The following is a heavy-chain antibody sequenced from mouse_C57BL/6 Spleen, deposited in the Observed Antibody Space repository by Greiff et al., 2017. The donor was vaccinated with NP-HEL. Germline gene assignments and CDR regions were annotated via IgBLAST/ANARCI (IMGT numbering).Heavy chain of an antibody. J-gene: IGHJ4*01. CDR3: TRDYSNWGYAMDY. CDR2: ISSGGDYI. Sequence: EVKVEESGEGLVKPGGSLKLSCAASGFTFSSYAMSWVRQTPEKRLEWVAYISSGGDYIYYADTVKGRFTISRDNARNTLYLQMSSLKSEDTAMYYCTRDYSNWGYAMDYWGQGTSVTVSS. D-gene: IGHD2-5*01. CDR1: GFTFSSYA. V-gene: IGHV5-9-1*02.